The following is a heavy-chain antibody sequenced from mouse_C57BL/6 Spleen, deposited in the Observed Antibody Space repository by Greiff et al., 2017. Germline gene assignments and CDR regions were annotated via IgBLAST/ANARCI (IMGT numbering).Heavy chain of an antibody. CDR1: GFTFSDYG. J-gene: IGHJ2*01. V-gene: IGHV5-17*01. D-gene: IGHD2-5*01. CDR3: AHSNFDD. Sequence: DVKLVESGGGLVKPGGSLKLSCAASGFTFSDYGMHWVRQAPEKGLEWVAYISSGSSTIYYADTVKGRFTISRDNAKNTLFLQMTSLRSEDTAMYYCAHSNFDDWGQGTTLTVSS. CDR2: ISSGSSTI.